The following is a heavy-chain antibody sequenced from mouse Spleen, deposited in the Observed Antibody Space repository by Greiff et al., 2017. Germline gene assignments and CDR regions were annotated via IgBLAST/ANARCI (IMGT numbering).Heavy chain of an antibody. V-gene: IGHV10-1*01. J-gene: IGHJ3*01. CDR2: IRSKSNNYAT. CDR1: GFSFNTYA. CDR3: VRSLYYDYGEGFAY. D-gene: IGHD2-4*01. Sequence: DVKLVESGGGLVQPKGSLKLSCAASGFSFNTYAMNWVRQAPGKGLEWVARIRSKSNNYATYYADSVKDRFTISRDDSESMLYLQMNNLKTEDTAMYYCVRSLYYDYGEGFAYWGQGTLVTVSA.